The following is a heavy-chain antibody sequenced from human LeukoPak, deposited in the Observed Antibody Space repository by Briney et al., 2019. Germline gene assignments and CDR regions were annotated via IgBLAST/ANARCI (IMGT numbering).Heavy chain of an antibody. V-gene: IGHV3-7*03. CDR3: ARDQYDTWSRRGNFDS. Sequence: GGSLRLSCVASGFTFGKYWMSWVRQAPGKGLEWVANIKLDGSEKNYVDSVKGRFTISRDNTKNSLYLQMNSLRAEDTAAFYCARDQYDTWSRRGNFDSWGQGTLVTVSS. CDR1: GFTFGKYW. CDR2: IKLDGSEK. J-gene: IGHJ4*02. D-gene: IGHD3-3*01.